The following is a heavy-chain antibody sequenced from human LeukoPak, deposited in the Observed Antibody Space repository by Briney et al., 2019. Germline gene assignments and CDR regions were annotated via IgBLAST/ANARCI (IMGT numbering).Heavy chain of an antibody. Sequence: GGSLRLSCAASGSTVSSNYMSWVRQAPGKGLEWVSVIYSGGSTYYADSVKGRFTISRDNSKNTLYLQMNSLRAEDTAVYYCARDKYYGSGSYAHFDYWGQGTLVTVSS. D-gene: IGHD3-10*01. CDR1: GSTVSSNY. J-gene: IGHJ4*02. V-gene: IGHV3-66*02. CDR2: IYSGGST. CDR3: ARDKYYGSGSYAHFDY.